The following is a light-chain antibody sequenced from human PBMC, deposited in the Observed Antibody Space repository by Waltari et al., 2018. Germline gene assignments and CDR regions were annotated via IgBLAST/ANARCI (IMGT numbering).Light chain of an antibody. CDR2: DAS. V-gene: IGKV3-15*01. CDR3: QQYNRWPPIT. J-gene: IGKJ5*01. Sequence: EVVMTQSPATLSVFPGESATLSCRASQTVATNLAWYQQRPGQAPRLLIFDASTRAPSVPAKFSGSGSGTEFTLTIRSLQSEESAIYYCQQYNRWPPITFGQGTRLEI. CDR1: QTVATN.